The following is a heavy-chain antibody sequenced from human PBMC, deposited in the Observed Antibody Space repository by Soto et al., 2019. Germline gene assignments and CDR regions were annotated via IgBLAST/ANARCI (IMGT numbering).Heavy chain of an antibody. CDR1: GGSISSYY. D-gene: IGHD2-15*01. Sequence: PTETLSLTCTVSGGSISSYYWSWIRQPPGKGLEWIGYIYYSGSTNYNPSLKSRVTISVDTSKNQFSLKLSSVTAADTAVYYCERGGYCSGGSCSIFDYWGQGNLVTVSS. CDR3: ERGGYCSGGSCSIFDY. V-gene: IGHV4-59*01. CDR2: IYYSGST. J-gene: IGHJ4*02.